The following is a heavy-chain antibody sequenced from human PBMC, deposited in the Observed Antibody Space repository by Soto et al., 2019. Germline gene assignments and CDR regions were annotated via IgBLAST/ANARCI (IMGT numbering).Heavy chain of an antibody. D-gene: IGHD3-10*01. CDR3: MRQGFGDLHGLVAV. CDR2: TYHSGNP. Sequence: PSETVSLTCDLSGDTILTGGYTWAWIRQPPGKALEWIGHTYHSGNPYYNPSLSSRVTMSLDKSKKEFSLKLPSVPAAVTAVYYCMRQGFGDLHGLVAVWGQGTTVTVSS. J-gene: IGHJ6*02. V-gene: IGHV4-30-2*01. CDR1: GDTILTGGYT.